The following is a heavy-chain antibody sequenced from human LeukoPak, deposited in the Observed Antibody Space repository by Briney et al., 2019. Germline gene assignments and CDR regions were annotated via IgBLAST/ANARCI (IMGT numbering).Heavy chain of an antibody. V-gene: IGHV1-18*04. J-gene: IGHJ4*02. D-gene: IGHD6-19*01. CDR3: ARERLKWLAYHPDY. CDR2: ISPYNGNT. CDR1: GYTFSSYA. Sequence: ASVKVSCKASGYTFSSYAISWVRQAPGQGLEWMGWISPYNGNTKYAQKFQGRVTMTRDTSISTAYMELSRLRSDDTAVYYCARERLKWLAYHPDYWGQGTLVTVSS.